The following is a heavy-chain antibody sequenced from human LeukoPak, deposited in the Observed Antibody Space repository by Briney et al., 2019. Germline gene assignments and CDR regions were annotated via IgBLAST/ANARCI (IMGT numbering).Heavy chain of an antibody. D-gene: IGHD6-6*01. CDR3: VGGKYSSSYFDY. Sequence: SETLSLTCSDSGGSISNHYWSWIRQSPEKGLEWIGYSYYKVSTNYNPSLRSRVTISVDTSKNQFSLKLSSVTAADTAVYFCVGGKYSSSYFDYWGQGALVTVSS. CDR1: GGSISNHY. V-gene: IGHV4-59*03. J-gene: IGHJ4*02. CDR2: SYYKVST.